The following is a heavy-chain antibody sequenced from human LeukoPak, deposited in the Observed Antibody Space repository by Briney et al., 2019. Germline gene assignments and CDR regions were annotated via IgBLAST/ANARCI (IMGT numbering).Heavy chain of an antibody. CDR3: ARGHWFAHLDY. Sequence: GGSLRLSCEASGFTFRNYAMSWVRQAPGKGLEWVSGITGSGGNTHYADSVKGWFTVSRDNSKNTLYLQMNSLRAEDTAVYYCARGHWFAHLDYWGQGTLVTVSS. J-gene: IGHJ4*02. D-gene: IGHD3-9*01. CDR1: GFTFRNYA. CDR2: ITGSGGNT. V-gene: IGHV3-23*01.